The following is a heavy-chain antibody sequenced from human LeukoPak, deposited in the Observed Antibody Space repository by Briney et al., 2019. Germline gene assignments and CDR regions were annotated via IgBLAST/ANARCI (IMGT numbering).Heavy chain of an antibody. J-gene: IGHJ4*02. CDR2: IYYSGST. D-gene: IGHD3-22*01. CDR1: GGSISSYY. CDR3: AKTYYYDSSGLFDY. V-gene: IGHV4-59*05. Sequence: PSETLSLTCTVSGGSISSYYWSWIRQPPGKGLEWIGSIYYSGSTYYNPSLKSRVTISVDTSKNQFSLKLSSVTAADTAVYYCAKTYYYDSSGLFDYWGQGTLVTVSS.